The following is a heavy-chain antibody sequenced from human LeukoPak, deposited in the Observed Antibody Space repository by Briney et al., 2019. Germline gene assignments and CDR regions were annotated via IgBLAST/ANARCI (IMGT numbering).Heavy chain of an antibody. CDR1: GGSISSYH. V-gene: IGHV4-4*07. CDR2: FHITGST. Sequence: SETLSLTCTVSGGSISSYHWSWIRQPAGKGLEWIGRFHITGSTNYNPSLKSRVTMSIDTSKNQFSLKLSSVTAADTAVYYCARDGLYSYGYFYFDYWGQGTLVTVFS. CDR3: ARDGLYSYGYFYFDY. J-gene: IGHJ4*02. D-gene: IGHD5-18*01.